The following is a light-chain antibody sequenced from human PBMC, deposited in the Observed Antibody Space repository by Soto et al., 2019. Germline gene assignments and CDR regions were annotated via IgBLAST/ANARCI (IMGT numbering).Light chain of an antibody. Sequence: EIVLTHSPATLSLSLWEIATLSCRASQTVSSYLLWYQQKPGQAPRLLIYDASNRASGTPARFSGSGSETDFTLTISSLEPEDFAVYYCQHRMNWPLTFGQGTRLEIK. CDR1: QTVSSY. CDR3: QHRMNWPLT. V-gene: IGKV3-11*01. J-gene: IGKJ5*01. CDR2: DAS.